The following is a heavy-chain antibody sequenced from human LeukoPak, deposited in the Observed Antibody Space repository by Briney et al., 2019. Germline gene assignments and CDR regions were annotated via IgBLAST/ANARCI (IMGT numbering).Heavy chain of an antibody. CDR1: GFTFTTYA. D-gene: IGHD3-22*01. V-gene: IGHV3-21*01. CDR3: ARFRSDYDSSGYPVDY. J-gene: IGHJ4*02. Sequence: GGSLRLSCVASGFTFTTYAMGWVRQVPGKGLEWVSSISSSSSYIYYADSVKGRFTISRDNAKNSLYLQMNSLRAEDTAVYYCARFRSDYDSSGYPVDYWGQGTLVTVSS. CDR2: ISSSSSYI.